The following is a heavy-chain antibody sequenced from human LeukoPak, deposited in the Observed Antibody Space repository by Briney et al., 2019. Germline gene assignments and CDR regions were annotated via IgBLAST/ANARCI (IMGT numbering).Heavy chain of an antibody. CDR1: GGSISSHY. Sequence: SETLSLNCTVSGGSISSHYWSWIRQPPGKGLEWLGFIYETGSTNYNPSLKSRVLISVDTSKNQFSLKLNAVAAADTAVYYCARHPPSAGLLSYFYYGMDVWGQGTTVTVS. CDR2: IYETGST. V-gene: IGHV4-59*08. J-gene: IGHJ6*02. D-gene: IGHD2/OR15-2a*01. CDR3: ARHPPSAGLLSYFYYGMDV.